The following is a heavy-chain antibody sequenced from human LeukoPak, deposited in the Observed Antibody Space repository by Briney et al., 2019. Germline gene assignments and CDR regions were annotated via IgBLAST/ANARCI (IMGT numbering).Heavy chain of an antibody. V-gene: IGHV3-66*01. Sequence: GGSLRLSCAASGFTVRTNYMTWVRQAPGKGLEWVSILYRDETTYYADSVKDRFIISRDNSNNTLYLQMNSLRADDTAVYYCARGTVTTKFDDWGQGTLVTVSS. J-gene: IGHJ4*02. CDR3: ARGTVTTKFDD. CDR2: LYRDETT. D-gene: IGHD4-17*01. CDR1: GFTVRTNY.